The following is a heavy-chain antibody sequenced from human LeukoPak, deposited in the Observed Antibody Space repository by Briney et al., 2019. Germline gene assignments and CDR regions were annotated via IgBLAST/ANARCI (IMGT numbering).Heavy chain of an antibody. CDR2: ISYDGSNK. J-gene: IGHJ4*02. CDR3: AKVPQ. V-gene: IGHV3-30*18. Sequence: PGGSLRLSCAASGFTFSSYAISWVRQAPGKGLEWVAVISYDGSNKYYADSVKGRFTISRDNSKNTLYLQMNSLRAEDTAVYYCAKVPQWGQGNLVTVSS. CDR1: GFTFSSYA.